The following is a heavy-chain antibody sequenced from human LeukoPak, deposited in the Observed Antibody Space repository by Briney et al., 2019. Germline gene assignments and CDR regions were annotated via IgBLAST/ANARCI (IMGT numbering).Heavy chain of an antibody. J-gene: IGHJ6*03. CDR1: HGSISGYS. D-gene: IGHD3-10*01. V-gene: IGHV4-59*12. CDR3: ARVLWFGESPYDYYMDV. Sequence: SETLSLTCTVSHGSISGYSWSWIRQSPGGGLEWIGYIYYSGDTAYNPSLRSRVTLSVDTSKNQLSLKLSSVTAADTAVYYCARVLWFGESPYDYYMDVWGKGTTVTVSS. CDR2: IYYSGDT.